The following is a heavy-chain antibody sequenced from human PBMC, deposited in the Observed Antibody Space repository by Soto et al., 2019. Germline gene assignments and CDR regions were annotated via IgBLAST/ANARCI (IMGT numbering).Heavy chain of an antibody. V-gene: IGHV3-53*01. CDR1: GFTVSSNY. CDR2: IYSGGST. CDR3: ARNYYDSSGGFDY. Sequence: PGGSLRLSCAASGFTVSSNYMSWVRQAPGKGLEWVSVIYSGGSTYYADSVKGRFTISRDNSKNTLYLQMNSLRAEDTAVYYCARNYYDSSGGFDYWGQGTPVTVSS. J-gene: IGHJ4*02. D-gene: IGHD3-22*01.